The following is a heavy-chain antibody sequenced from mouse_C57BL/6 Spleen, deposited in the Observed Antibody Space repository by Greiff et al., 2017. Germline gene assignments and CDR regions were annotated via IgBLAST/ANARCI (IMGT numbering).Heavy chain of an antibody. D-gene: IGHD4-1*01. Sequence: VQLQQSGPELVKPGASVKISCKASGYAFSSSWMNWVKQRPGKGLEWIGRIYPGDGDTNYNGKFKGKATLTADKSSSTAYMQLSSLTSEDSAVYFWAREGGSGGFDYWGQGTTLTVSS. J-gene: IGHJ2*01. V-gene: IGHV1-82*01. CDR1: GYAFSSSW. CDR3: AREGGSGGFDY. CDR2: IYPGDGDT.